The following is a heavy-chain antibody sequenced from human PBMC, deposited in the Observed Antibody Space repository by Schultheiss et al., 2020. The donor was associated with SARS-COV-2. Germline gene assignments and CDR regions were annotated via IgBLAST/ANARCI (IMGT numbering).Heavy chain of an antibody. CDR1: GLTFSDAW. V-gene: IGHV3-11*01. J-gene: IGHJ4*02. CDR3: ARDTKMGTEDY. D-gene: IGHD1-14*01. CDR2: ISSSGSTI. Sequence: SLKISCVVSGLTFSDAWMIWVRQAPGKGLEWVSYISSSGSTIYYADSVKGRFTISRDNAKNSLYLQMNSLRAEDTAVYYCARDTKMGTEDYWGQGTLVTVSS.